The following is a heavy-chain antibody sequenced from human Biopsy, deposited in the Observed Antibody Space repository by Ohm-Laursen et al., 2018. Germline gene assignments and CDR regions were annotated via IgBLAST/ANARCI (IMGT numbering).Heavy chain of an antibody. CDR3: ATDGAGSYNEN. CDR1: GFTFGDYY. J-gene: IGHJ4*02. CDR2: ISGSGVTK. V-gene: IGHV3-11*01. Sequence: SLRLSCAAFGFTFGDYYMSWIRQAPGKGLEWLSYISGSGVTKMYAGSVKGRFTVSRDNAKNSLYLEMNNLTVEDTAVYYCATDGAGSYNENWGQGTLVSVSS. D-gene: IGHD3-10*01.